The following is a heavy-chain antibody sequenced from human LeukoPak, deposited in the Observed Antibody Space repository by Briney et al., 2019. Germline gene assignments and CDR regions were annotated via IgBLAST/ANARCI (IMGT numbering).Heavy chain of an antibody. J-gene: IGHJ4*02. Sequence: PSETLSLTCTVSGGSISSSSYYWGWIRQPPGKGLEWIGSIYYSGSTYYNPSLKSRVTISVDTSKNQFSLKLSSVTAADTAVYYCGRGGITMMVVFIDYWGKEPMVASSS. D-gene: IGHD3-22*01. V-gene: IGHV4-39*07. CDR3: GRGGITMMVVFIDY. CDR2: IYYSGST. CDR1: GGSISSSSYY.